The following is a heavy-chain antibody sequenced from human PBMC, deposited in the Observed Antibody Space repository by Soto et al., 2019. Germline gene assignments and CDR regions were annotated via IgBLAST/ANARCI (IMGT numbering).Heavy chain of an antibody. CDR1: GFTFSSYS. D-gene: IGHD5-12*01. CDR2: ISSSSSTI. V-gene: IGHV3-48*01. Sequence: EVQLVESGGGLVQPGGSLRLSCAASGFTFSSYSMNWVRQAPGKGLEWVSYISSSSSTIHYADSVKGRFTISRDNAKNSLYLQMNSLRAEDTAVYHGARDGSGDGYNFDYWGQGTLVTVSS. J-gene: IGHJ4*02. CDR3: ARDGSGDGYNFDY.